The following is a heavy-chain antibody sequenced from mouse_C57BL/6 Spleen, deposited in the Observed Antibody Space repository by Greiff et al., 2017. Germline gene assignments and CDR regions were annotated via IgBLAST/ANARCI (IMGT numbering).Heavy chain of an antibody. J-gene: IGHJ3*01. CDR3: TRRRSNYPFAY. CDR1: GYTFTDYE. CDR2: IDPETGGT. V-gene: IGHV1-15*01. Sequence: SGAELVRPGASVTLSCKASGYTFTDYEMHWVKQTPVHGLEWIGAIDPETGGTAYNQKFKGKAILTADKSSSTAYMELRSLTSEDSAVYYCTRRRSNYPFAYWGQGTLVTVSA. D-gene: IGHD2-5*01.